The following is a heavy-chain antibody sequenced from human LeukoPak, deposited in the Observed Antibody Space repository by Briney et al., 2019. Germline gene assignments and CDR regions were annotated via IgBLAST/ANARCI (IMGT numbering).Heavy chain of an antibody. V-gene: IGHV4-59*01. D-gene: IGHD1-14*01. CDR1: GGSISSYY. CDR2: IHNSGST. Sequence: SETLSLTCTVSGGSISSYYWSWIRQPPGKGLEWIGYIHNSGSTNYNPSLKSRVTISVDTSKNQISLKLNSVTAADTAVYFCAVSFSGSPRGYYGLDVWGQGTTVTVSS. J-gene: IGHJ6*02. CDR3: AVSFSGSPRGYYGLDV.